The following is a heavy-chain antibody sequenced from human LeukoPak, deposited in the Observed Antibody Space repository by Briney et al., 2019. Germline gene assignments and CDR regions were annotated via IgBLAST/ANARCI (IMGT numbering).Heavy chain of an antibody. CDR1: GYSFTTYW. CDR3: ARLIGLGEVSPYFDY. D-gene: IGHD3-16*02. J-gene: IGHJ4*02. Sequence: GESLKISCKGSGYSFTTYWIAWVRQMPGKGLEWMGIIYPRDSNIRYSPPFQGQVTISADKSISTAYLQWNSLKASDTAMYYCARLIGLGEVSPYFDYWGQGSLVTVSS. CDR2: IYPRDSNI. V-gene: IGHV5-51*01.